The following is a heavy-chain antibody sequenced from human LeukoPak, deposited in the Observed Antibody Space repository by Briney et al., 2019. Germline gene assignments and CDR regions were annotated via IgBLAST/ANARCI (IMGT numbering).Heavy chain of an antibody. CDR3: ARTVGDYGDYYYYYMDV. CDR2: ISSSSSTI. Sequence: GGSLRLSCAASGFTFSSYSMNWVRQAPGKGLEWVSYISSSSSTIYYADSVKGRFTISRDNSKNTLYLQMGSLRAEDMAVYYCARTVGDYGDYYYYYMDVWGKGTTVTISS. V-gene: IGHV3-48*01. J-gene: IGHJ6*03. D-gene: IGHD4-17*01. CDR1: GFTFSSYS.